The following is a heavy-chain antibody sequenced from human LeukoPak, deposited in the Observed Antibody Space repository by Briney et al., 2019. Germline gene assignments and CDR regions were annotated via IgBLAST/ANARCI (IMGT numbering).Heavy chain of an antibody. CDR1: GGTFSSYA. CDR3: ARGRWLVDSARNYYYYYYMDV. J-gene: IGHJ6*03. CDR2: IIPIFGTA. D-gene: IGHD6-19*01. V-gene: IGHV1-69*05. Sequence: SVKVSCKASGGTFSSYAIGWVRQAPGQGLEWMGRIIPIFGTANYAQKFQGRVTITTDESTSTAYMELSSLRSEDTAVYYCARGRWLVDSARNYYYYYYMDVWGKGTTVTVSS.